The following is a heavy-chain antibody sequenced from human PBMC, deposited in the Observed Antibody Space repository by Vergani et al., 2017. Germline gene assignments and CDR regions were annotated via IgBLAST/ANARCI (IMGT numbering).Heavy chain of an antibody. CDR3: AKPSSGKVVPAANWYFDL. V-gene: IGHV4-31*03. CDR1: GGSISSGGYY. Sequence: QVQLQESGPGLVKPSQTLSLTCTVSGGSISSGGYYWSWIRQHPGKGLEWIGYIYYSGSTYYNPSLKSRVTISVDTSKNQFSLKLSSVTAADTAVYYCAKPSSGKVVPAANWYFDLWGRGTLVTVSS. CDR2: IYYSGST. D-gene: IGHD2-2*01. J-gene: IGHJ2*01.